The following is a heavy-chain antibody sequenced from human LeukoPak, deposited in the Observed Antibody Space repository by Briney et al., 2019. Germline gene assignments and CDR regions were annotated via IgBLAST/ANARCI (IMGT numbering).Heavy chain of an antibody. J-gene: IGHJ1*01. CDR3: VKVAVRGVIIGYFQH. CDR2: ISRNGGST. CDR1: VFTFSSYA. Sequence: QSGGSLRLSCSASVFTFSSYAMHWVRQAPGKGLEYVSAISRNGGSTYHADSVKGRFTTSRDNSKNTLYLQMSSLRAEDTAVYYCVKVAVRGVIIGYFQHWGQGTLVTVSS. D-gene: IGHD3-10*01. V-gene: IGHV3-64D*06.